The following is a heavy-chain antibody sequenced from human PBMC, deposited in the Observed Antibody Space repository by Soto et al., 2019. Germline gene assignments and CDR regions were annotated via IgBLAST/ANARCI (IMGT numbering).Heavy chain of an antibody. CDR1: GGTFNGYA. D-gene: IGHD2-21*01. J-gene: IGHJ6*02. CDR2: TIPMFGTT. CDR3: TSCGIRYHCIGDYLGIDGMDV. Sequence: QVQLVQSGAEVKKRESSVRVSCKASGGTFNGYAITWVRQAPGQGLEWMGGTIPMFGTTNYAEKFQGRVTLTADESTNTGCMELSSLRSEDTDVYYCTSCGIRYHCIGDYLGIDGMDVWVQGTTVIVSS. V-gene: IGHV1-69*12.